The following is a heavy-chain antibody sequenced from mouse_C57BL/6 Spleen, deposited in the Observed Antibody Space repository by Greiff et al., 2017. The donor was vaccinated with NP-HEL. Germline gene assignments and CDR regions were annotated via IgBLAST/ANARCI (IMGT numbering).Heavy chain of an antibody. J-gene: IGHJ4*01. CDR3: ARDDPYDAMDY. CDR2: IYPGDGDT. Sequence: VQLQQSGPELVKPGASVKISCKASGYAFSSSWMNWVKQRPGKGLEWIGRIYPGDGDTNYNGKFKGKATLTADKSSSTAYMQLSSLTSEDSAVYFCARDDPYDAMDYWGQGTSVTVSS. V-gene: IGHV1-82*01. D-gene: IGHD2-3*01. CDR1: GYAFSSSW.